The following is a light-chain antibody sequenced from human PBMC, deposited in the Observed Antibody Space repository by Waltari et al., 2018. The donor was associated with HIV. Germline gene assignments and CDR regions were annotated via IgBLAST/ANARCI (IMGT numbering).Light chain of an antibody. Sequence: VLTPSPAPLSVSPGPSATLSCTSCDRFPNMLAWYHQKPGQATRLLVIGASTRAWGIPGKFSGSALGTQFTLTIKSLESEDSGLYYCQQYITGPPPTFGQGTKVEI. V-gene: IGKV3D-15*01. J-gene: IGKJ2*01. CDR2: GAS. CDR3: QQYITGPPPT. CDR1: DRFPNM.